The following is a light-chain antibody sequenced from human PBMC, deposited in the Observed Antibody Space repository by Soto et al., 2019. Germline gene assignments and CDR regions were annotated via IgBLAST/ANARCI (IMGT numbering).Light chain of an antibody. CDR3: SSQTSSSTLV. Sequence: QSVLTQPASVSGSPGQSITISCTGTSSDVGGYNYVSWYQQHPGKAPKLMIYDVSNRPSGVSNRFSGSKSGNTASLTISGLQAEDEADYYCSSQTSSSTLVFGGGTKLTVL. V-gene: IGLV2-14*01. CDR1: SSDVGGYNY. CDR2: DVS. J-gene: IGLJ2*01.